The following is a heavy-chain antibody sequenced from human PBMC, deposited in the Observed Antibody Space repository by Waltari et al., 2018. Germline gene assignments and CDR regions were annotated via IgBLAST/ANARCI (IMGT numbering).Heavy chain of an antibody. V-gene: IGHV4-28*01. Sequence: QVQLQESGPGLVKPSDTLSLTCAVSGYSLSSSNWWGWIRQPPGKGLEWIGYIYYSGSTYYNPSLKSRVTMSVDTSKNQFSLKLSSVTAVDTAVYYCARTSGRYYDSSGYYYGGLDYWGQGTLVTVSS. CDR3: ARTSGRYYDSSGYYYGGLDY. CDR1: GYSLSSSNW. J-gene: IGHJ4*02. CDR2: IYYSGST. D-gene: IGHD3-22*01.